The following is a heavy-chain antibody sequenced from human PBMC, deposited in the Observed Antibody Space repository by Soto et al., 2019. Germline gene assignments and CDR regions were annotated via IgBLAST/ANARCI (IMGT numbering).Heavy chain of an antibody. CDR3: ARVNRSRLFDY. J-gene: IGHJ4*02. Sequence: SETLSLTCTVSGDSISSYNLAWIRQPPGKGLEWIGYIYYSGSTNYNPSLKSRVTISVDTSKNQFSLKLSSVTAADTAVYYCARVNRSRLFDYWGQGTLVTVSS. CDR2: IYYSGST. V-gene: IGHV4-59*01. CDR1: GDSISSYN.